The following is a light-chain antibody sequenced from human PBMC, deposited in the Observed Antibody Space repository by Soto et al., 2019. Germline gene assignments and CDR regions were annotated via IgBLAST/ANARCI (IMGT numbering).Light chain of an antibody. Sequence: AIQLTQSPSSLSASVGDRVTITCRASQGISSALAWYQQKPGKAPKLLIYDASSLEGGVPSRFSGSGSGTDFTLTISSLQPEDFATYDCQQFNSYPLTFGGGTKVEIK. CDR1: QGISSA. CDR3: QQFNSYPLT. J-gene: IGKJ4*01. V-gene: IGKV1-13*02. CDR2: DAS.